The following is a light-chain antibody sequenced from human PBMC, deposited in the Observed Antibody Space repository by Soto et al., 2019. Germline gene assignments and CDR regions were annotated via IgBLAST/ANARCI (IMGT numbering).Light chain of an antibody. CDR3: CSSAPESPSV. J-gene: IGLJ1*01. CDR2: RGT. Sequence: QSVLAHPASVSGSPGQSITISCTGTSSDVGAYDSVSCYQQHPCKAPHVIIYRGTKRLSGVSTRFSGSVSGNTASLTISGLQAEDEAEYFCCSSAPESPSVFGTGTKVTVL. V-gene: IGLV2-23*01. CDR1: SSDVGAYDS.